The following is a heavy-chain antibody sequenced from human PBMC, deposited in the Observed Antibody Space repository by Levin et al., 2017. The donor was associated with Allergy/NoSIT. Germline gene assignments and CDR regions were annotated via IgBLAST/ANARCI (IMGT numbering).Heavy chain of an antibody. Sequence: PSETLSLTCTVSGGSISSYYWSWIRQPPGKGLEWIGYIYYSGSTNYNPSLKSRVTISVDTSKNQFSLKLSSVTAADTAVYYCASSYYGSGRYCIDYWGQGTLVTVSS. CDR2: IYYSGST. V-gene: IGHV4-59*01. CDR1: GGSISSYY. J-gene: IGHJ4*02. D-gene: IGHD3-10*01. CDR3: ASSYYGSGRYCIDY.